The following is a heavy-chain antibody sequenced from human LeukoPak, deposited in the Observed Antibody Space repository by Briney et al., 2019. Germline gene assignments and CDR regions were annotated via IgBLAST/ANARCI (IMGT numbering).Heavy chain of an antibody. CDR1: GGSFSGYH. CDR3: ASTSAMVYFDY. Sequence: SETLSLTCAVYGGSFSGYHWSWISQPPGKGLEWIGEINHRGSTNYNPSLKSRVTISVDTSKNQFSLKLSSVTAADTAVYYCASTSAMVYFDYWGQGTLVTVSS. J-gene: IGHJ4*02. V-gene: IGHV4-34*01. D-gene: IGHD5-18*01. CDR2: INHRGST.